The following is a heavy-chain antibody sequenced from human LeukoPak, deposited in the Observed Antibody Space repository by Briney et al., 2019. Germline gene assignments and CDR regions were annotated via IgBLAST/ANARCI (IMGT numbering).Heavy chain of an antibody. Sequence: SETLSLTCTVSGCSISSGSYYWSWIRPPAGKGLEWIGSIYTSGNTNYNPSLKSRVTISVDTSKNQFSLKLSSVTAADTAVYYCARIAMVAATQWFDPWGQGTLVTVSS. D-gene: IGHD2-15*01. J-gene: IGHJ5*02. V-gene: IGHV4-61*02. CDR2: IYTSGNT. CDR1: GCSISSGSYY. CDR3: ARIAMVAATQWFDP.